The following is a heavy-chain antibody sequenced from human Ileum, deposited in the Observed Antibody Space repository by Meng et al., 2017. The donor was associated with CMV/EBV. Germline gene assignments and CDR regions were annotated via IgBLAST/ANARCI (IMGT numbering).Heavy chain of an antibody. CDR2: IYYSGST. CDR1: SIRSGDHY. V-gene: IGHV4-39*01. Sequence: SIRSGDHYWGWIRQPPGKVLEWIGSIYYSGSTYHNPSLKSRVTISVDTSRNQFSLKLSSVTAADTAVYYCARSYYDILTGYPKNFDYWGQGTLVTVSS. D-gene: IGHD3-9*01. J-gene: IGHJ4*02. CDR3: ARSYYDILTGYPKNFDY.